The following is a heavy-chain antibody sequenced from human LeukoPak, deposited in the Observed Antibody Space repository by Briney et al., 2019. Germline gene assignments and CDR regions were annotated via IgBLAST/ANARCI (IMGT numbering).Heavy chain of an antibody. D-gene: IGHD5-18*01. CDR2: IIPIFGTA. CDR3: ARDYSHGVSEGYYYMDV. Sequence: SVKVSCKASVGTFSSYAISWVRQAPGQGLEWMGRIIPIFGTANYAQKFQGRVTITADKSTSTAYMELSSLRSEDTAVYYCARDYSHGVSEGYYYMDVWGKGTTVTVSS. V-gene: IGHV1-69*06. CDR1: VGTFSSYA. J-gene: IGHJ6*03.